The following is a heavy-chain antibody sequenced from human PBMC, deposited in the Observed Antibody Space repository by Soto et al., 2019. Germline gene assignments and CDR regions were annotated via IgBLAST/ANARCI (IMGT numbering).Heavy chain of an antibody. V-gene: IGHV4-39*01. D-gene: IGHD2-21*01. Sequence: QLQLQESGPGLVKPSETLSLTCTVSGVSVTTSYSYWGWIRQTPGKWLEWMGSVYHTGNTNYKLSLERRVTISVDPSQNQCALILTSVTAADTAVYFCARPTPDAEITAYATHYFESWCQGTRIPVSS. J-gene: IGHJ4*02. CDR3: ARPTPDAEITAYATHYFES. CDR2: VYHTGNT. CDR1: GVSVTTSYSY.